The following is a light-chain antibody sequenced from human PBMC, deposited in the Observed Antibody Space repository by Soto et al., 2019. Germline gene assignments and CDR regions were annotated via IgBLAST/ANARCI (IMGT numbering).Light chain of an antibody. CDR2: AAY. CDR3: KKSYSTQIN. CDR1: QSISSY. Sequence: IHMTQSPSSLSASVLDLVTITCLASQSISSYLNWYQQKPGKAHKLLIYAAYSLQSGVKSRFSGSGSGTDFTLTIRSMQPEDFATYYCKKSYSTQINFGNGQRLALK. J-gene: IGKJ5*01. V-gene: IGKV1-39*01.